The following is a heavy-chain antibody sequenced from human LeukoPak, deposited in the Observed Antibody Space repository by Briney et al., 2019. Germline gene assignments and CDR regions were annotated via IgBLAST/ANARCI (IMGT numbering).Heavy chain of an antibody. CDR1: GFTFSSYS. D-gene: IGHD6-13*01. J-gene: IGHJ3*02. V-gene: IGHV3-48*04. Sequence: HTGGSLRLSCAASGFTFSSYSMNWVRQAPGKGLEWVSSISSSGSTIYYADSVKGRFTISRDNAKNSLYLQMNSLRAEDTALYYCAKDIRAIAAAGGRAFDIWGQGTMVTVSS. CDR3: AKDIRAIAAAGGRAFDI. CDR2: ISSSGSTI.